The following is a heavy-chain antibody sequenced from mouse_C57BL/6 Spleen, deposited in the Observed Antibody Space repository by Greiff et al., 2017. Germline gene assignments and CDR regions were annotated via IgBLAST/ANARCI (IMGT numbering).Heavy chain of an antibody. CDR3: AREGGDYELFDD. J-gene: IGHJ2*01. D-gene: IGHD2-4*01. V-gene: IGHV1-64*01. CDR1: GYTFTGYW. Sequence: VQLQQPGAELVKPGASVKLSCTASGYTFTGYWMHWVKQRPGQGLEWIGMIHPNSGSTNYNEKFKSTATLTVDKSSSTAYMQLSSLTSEDSAVYCWAREGGDYELFDDWGQGTTLTVDS. CDR2: IHPNSGST.